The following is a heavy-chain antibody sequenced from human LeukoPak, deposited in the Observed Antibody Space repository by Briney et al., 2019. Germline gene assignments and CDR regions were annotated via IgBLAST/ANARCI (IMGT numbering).Heavy chain of an antibody. CDR3: AREVDAFDI. J-gene: IGHJ3*02. V-gene: IGHV1-2*02. CDR1: GYTFTVHY. Sequence: GASVKVSCXASGYTFTVHYMHWVRQARGQGLEWMGWINPNSGGTNYAQKFQGRVTMTRDTSISTVYMELSRLRSDDTAVYYCAREVDAFDIWGQGTMVTVSS. CDR2: INPNSGGT.